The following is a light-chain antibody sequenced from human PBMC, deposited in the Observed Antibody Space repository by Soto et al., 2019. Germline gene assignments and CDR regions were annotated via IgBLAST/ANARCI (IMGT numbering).Light chain of an antibody. V-gene: IGKV1-5*03. Sequence: DIQMSNSPSTLSAYVGDRVTITCRASQSISSWLAWYQQKPGKAPKLLIYKASSLESGVPSRFSGSGSGTEFTLTISSLQPDDFATYYCQQYNSYSVTFGHVTRLEI. CDR2: KAS. CDR3: QQYNSYSVT. CDR1: QSISSW. J-gene: IGKJ5*01.